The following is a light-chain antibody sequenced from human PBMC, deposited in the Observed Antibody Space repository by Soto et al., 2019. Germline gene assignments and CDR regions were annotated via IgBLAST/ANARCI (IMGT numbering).Light chain of an antibody. CDR1: SSNIGRNP. J-gene: IGLJ3*02. CDR3: AACDDSLTAAV. V-gene: IGLV1-44*01. Sequence: QSVLTQPPSASGTPGQRVTISCSGSSSNIGRNPVNWYQQLPGTAPKLLIYSNNQRPSGVPDRFSGSKSGTSASLAISGLQTENETDYYFAACDDSLTAAVFGGVTKLTVL. CDR2: SNN.